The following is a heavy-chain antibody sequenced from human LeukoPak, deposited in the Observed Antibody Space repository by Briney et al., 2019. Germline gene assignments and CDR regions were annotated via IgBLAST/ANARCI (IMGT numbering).Heavy chain of an antibody. D-gene: IGHD6-6*01. CDR3: ARQLALPPYYYIDV. CDR2: IYSGGNT. V-gene: IGHV3-66*02. J-gene: IGHJ6*03. CDR1: GFIVRSNY. Sequence: GGSLRLSCVASGFIVRSNYMNWVRQAPGKGLEWVSIIYSGGNTDYADSVKGRFTISRDISKNTVYLQMNSLRAEDTAVYFCARQLALPPYYYIDVWGKGTTVTVSS.